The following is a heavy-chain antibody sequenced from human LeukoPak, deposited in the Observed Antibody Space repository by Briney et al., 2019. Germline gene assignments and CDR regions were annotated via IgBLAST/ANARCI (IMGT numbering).Heavy chain of an antibody. V-gene: IGHV3-23*01. J-gene: IGHJ4*02. Sequence: GGSLRLSCAASGFTFTTYAMSWVRQAPGKGLEWVSSVSTSVGSTYYADSVKGRFTISRDNSKNTLYLQMNSLRAEDTAVYYCAKVVDTAMVIDYWGQGTLVTVSS. CDR3: AKVVDTAMVIDY. CDR1: GFTFTTYA. CDR2: VSTSVGST. D-gene: IGHD5-18*01.